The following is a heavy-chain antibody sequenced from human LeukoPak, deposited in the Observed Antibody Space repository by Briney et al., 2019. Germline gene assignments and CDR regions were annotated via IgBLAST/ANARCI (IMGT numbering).Heavy chain of an antibody. CDR3: VGGRVWLAFDS. V-gene: IGHV4-59*01. D-gene: IGHD5-18*01. CDR2: MYHSGTT. J-gene: IGHJ4*02. Sequence: SETLSLTCTVSGGSISSDYWSWIRQPPGKGLEWIGNMYHSGTTNYNPSLRSRVSISVDTSKNQFSLELSSVTAADTAVYYCVGGRVWLAFDSWGQGTLVTSSS. CDR1: GGSISSDY.